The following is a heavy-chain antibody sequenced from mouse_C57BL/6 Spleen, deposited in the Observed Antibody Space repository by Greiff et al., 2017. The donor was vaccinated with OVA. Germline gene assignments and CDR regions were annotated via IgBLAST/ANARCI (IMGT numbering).Heavy chain of an antibody. CDR2: ISDGGSYT. Sequence: EVKLVESGGGLVKPGGSLKLSCAASGFTFSSYAMSWVRQTPEKRLEWVATISDGGSYTYYPDNVKGRFTISRDNAKNNLYLQIIHLKSEDTAMSYCARDYGYVPAWGAYWGQGTLVTVSA. CDR3: ARDYGYVPAWGAY. J-gene: IGHJ3*01. D-gene: IGHD2-2*01. V-gene: IGHV5-4*01. CDR1: GFTFSSYA.